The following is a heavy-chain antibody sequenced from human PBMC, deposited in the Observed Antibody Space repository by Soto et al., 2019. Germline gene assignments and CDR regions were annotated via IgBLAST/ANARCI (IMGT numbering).Heavy chain of an antibody. CDR2: TYYSGAT. D-gene: IGHD5-12*01. CDR3: ARQPPATAAFDV. Sequence: QVQLQESGPGLVKPSETLSLTCTVSGGSVSNYYWSWIRQPPGKGLEWIGYTYYSGATNYNPSLKSGVAMPVYTSETQVSLNLSSVTAADTAVYYWARQPPATAAFDVWGQGTMVTVSS. CDR1: GGSVSNYY. J-gene: IGHJ3*01. V-gene: IGHV4-59*08.